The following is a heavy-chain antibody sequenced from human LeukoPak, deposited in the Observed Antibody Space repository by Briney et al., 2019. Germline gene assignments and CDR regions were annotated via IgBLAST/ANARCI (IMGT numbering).Heavy chain of an antibody. J-gene: IGHJ4*02. Sequence: SYTLSLTCPVYVGSFSGYYWIWIGQPPGKELDGIGEINHSQSTNYNTSLKSRVTISVDTSKNQFSLKLSSVTAADTAVYYCARPGTPLRYRSGNYYKGAPFDYWGQGTLVTVSS. CDR3: ARPGTPLRYRSGNYYKGAPFDY. V-gene: IGHV4-34*01. CDR1: VGSFSGYY. CDR2: INHSQST. D-gene: IGHD3-10*01.